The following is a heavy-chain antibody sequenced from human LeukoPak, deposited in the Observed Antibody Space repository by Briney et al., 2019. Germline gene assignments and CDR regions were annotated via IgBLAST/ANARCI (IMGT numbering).Heavy chain of an antibody. CDR2: VSPNNGGT. CDR3: ATLLWFGDFDY. CDR1: GYLFTGFF. V-gene: IGHV1-2*02. Sequence: ASVVVSCKTSGYLFTGFFIHWVRQAPGQGLEWMGSVSPNNGGTSYAQRFQGRANMTSDTSTRTAYLQLSGLRFDDTAVYYCATLLWFGDFDYWGQGTPVTVS. J-gene: IGHJ4*02. D-gene: IGHD3-10*01.